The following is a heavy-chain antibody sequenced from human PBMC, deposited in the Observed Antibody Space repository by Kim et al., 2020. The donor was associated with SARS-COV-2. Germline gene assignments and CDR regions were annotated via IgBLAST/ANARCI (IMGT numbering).Heavy chain of an antibody. CDR2: INPSGT. D-gene: IGHD3-16*01. J-gene: IGHJ4*02. CDR3: ATLVRPDNGGREY. Sequence: ASVKVSCKAPGFPLTADYIHWVRQAPGQGLEWVGRINPSGTNYAQKFQGRVTVTRDTSIRTVYMEMTGLTSDDTAMYYCATLVRPDNGGREYWGQGTLVTVSS. CDR1: GFPLTADY. V-gene: IGHV1-2*06.